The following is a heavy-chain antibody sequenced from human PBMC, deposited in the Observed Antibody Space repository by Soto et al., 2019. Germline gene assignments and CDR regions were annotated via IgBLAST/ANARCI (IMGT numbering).Heavy chain of an antibody. CDR3: EKDGTTRPRASLGWSGEFFS. V-gene: IGHV1-2*02. CDR2: INPTTGGP. CDR1: GYTFTAHY. Sequence: QLVQSGAEVKKPGASVKVSCEASGYTFTAHYIHWVRQAPGQGLEWMGWINPTTGGPNYAEKFEGRVTMTRDTSTSTDYRELGVLTSDDTAVYYCEKDGTTRPRASLGWSGEFFSWGQGTLVSVSS. J-gene: IGHJ4*02. D-gene: IGHD3-16*01.